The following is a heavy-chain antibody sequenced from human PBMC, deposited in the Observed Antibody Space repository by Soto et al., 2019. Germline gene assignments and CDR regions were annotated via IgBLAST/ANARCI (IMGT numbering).Heavy chain of an antibody. D-gene: IGHD2-15*01. Sequence: SLRSSCAVSGFTVDAVAMHWVRQVPGKGLEWVSAMHWDSGTRDYSDSVRGRFTISSDNARTSLYLQMTSLRPDDTALYYCAKSSGVTTWSPLYPMDIWGQENPRTVS. CDR1: GFTVDAVA. CDR2: MHWDSGTR. J-gene: IGHJ6*02. CDR3: AKSSGVTTWSPLYPMDI. V-gene: IGHV3-9*01.